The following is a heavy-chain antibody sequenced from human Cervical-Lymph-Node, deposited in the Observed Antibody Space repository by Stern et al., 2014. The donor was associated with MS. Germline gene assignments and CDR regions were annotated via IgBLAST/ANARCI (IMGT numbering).Heavy chain of an antibody. CDR3: AKDRGSGWSLDY. Sequence: VQLVESGGGVVQPGRSLRVSCAASGFTFSTYGMHWVRQAPGQGLEWVALISKDGSKKYYVDAVKGRFTISRDNDKNTMYVQMNSLRDEDTAVYYCAKDRGSGWSLDYWGQGTLVTVSS. CDR1: GFTFSTYG. J-gene: IGHJ4*02. D-gene: IGHD6-19*01. V-gene: IGHV3-30*18. CDR2: ISKDGSKK.